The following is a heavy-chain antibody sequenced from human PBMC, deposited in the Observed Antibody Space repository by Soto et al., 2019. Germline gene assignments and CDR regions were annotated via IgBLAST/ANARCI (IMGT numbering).Heavy chain of an antibody. CDR1: RGSFSDFY. D-gene: IGHD2-2*01. J-gene: IGHJ3*02. CDR2: INPSGST. V-gene: IGHV4-34*01. CDR3: ARGPRVVWVVPTAQRDVFDI. Sequence: SETLSLTCAVYRGSFSDFYWNCILQPPGKGLEWIGEINPSGSTSYNPSLKSRVTISVETSKNHISLKLTSVTAADTAVYYCARGPRVVWVVPTAQRDVFDIWGQGTMVTVSS.